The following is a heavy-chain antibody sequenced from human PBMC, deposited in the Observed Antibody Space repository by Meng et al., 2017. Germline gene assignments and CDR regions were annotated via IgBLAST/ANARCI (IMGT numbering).Heavy chain of an antibody. CDR1: GYTFTSYG. Sequence: QVRLGQSGAEVKKPGAPVKVSCKASGYTFTSYGISWVRQAPGQGLERMGWISAYNGNTNYAQKLQGRVTMTTDTSTSTAYMELRSVRSDDTAVYYCARVRVYCSGGSCYRGMYFQHWGQGTLVTVSS. CDR3: ARVRVYCSGGSCYRGMYFQH. CDR2: ISAYNGNT. J-gene: IGHJ1*01. D-gene: IGHD2-15*01. V-gene: IGHV1-18*01.